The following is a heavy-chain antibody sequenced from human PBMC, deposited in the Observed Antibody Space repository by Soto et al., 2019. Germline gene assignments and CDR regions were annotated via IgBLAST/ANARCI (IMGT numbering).Heavy chain of an antibody. CDR3: ARDVYCSGGSCYSGGYFDY. D-gene: IGHD2-15*01. V-gene: IGHV3-11*01. CDR1: GFTFSDYY. J-gene: IGHJ4*02. CDR2: ISSSGSTI. Sequence: PGGSLRLSCAASGFTFSDYYMSWIRQAPGKGLEWVSYISSSGSTIYYADSVKGRFTISRDNAKNSLYLQMNSLRAEDTAVYYCARDVYCSGGSCYSGGYFDYWGQGTLVTVSS.